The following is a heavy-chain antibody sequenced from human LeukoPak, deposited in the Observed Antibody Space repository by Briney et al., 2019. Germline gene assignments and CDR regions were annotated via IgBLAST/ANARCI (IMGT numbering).Heavy chain of an antibody. J-gene: IGHJ4*02. CDR1: RFTVSSNF. V-gene: IGHV3-66*01. CDR3: ATNEYGHYLFDY. D-gene: IGHD4-17*01. CDR2: IYSGGST. Sequence: GGSLRLSCGASRFTVSSNFMSWHRQAPGKGLEWVSVIYSGGSTYYADSVKGRFTISRDNSKNTLYLQMNSLRAEDTAVYYCATNEYGHYLFDYWGQGTLVTVSS.